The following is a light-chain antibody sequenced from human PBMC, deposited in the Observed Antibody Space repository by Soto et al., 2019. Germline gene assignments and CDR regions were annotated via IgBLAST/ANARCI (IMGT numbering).Light chain of an antibody. CDR2: DVS. CDR3: SSYTSSSTLVV. J-gene: IGLJ2*01. Sequence: QSALTQPASVSGSPGQSITISCTGTSSVVGGYNYVSWYQQHPGKAPKLMIYDVSNRPSGVSNRFSGSKSGNTASLTISGLQAEDEAHYYCSSYTSSSTLVVFGGGTKVTVL. V-gene: IGLV2-14*01. CDR1: SSVVGGYNY.